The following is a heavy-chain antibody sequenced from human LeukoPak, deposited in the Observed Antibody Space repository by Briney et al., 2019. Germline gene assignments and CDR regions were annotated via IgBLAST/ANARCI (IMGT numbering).Heavy chain of an antibody. J-gene: IGHJ4*02. CDR2: INSDGSST. CDR1: GFTFRRYW. Sequence: PGGSLRLSCAASGFTFRRYWMHWVRQAPGKGLVWVSRINSDGSSTSYADTVKGRFTISRDNAKNTLYLQMNSLRAEDTAVYYCARLYGGYGDYYFDYWGQGTLVTVSS. D-gene: IGHD4-17*01. V-gene: IGHV3-74*01. CDR3: ARLYGGYGDYYFDY.